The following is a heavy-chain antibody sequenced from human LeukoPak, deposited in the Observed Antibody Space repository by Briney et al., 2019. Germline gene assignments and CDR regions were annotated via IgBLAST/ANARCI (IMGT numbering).Heavy chain of an antibody. CDR3: ARGSIAAASNFDY. Sequence: ASVKVSCKASGYTFTGYYMHWVRQAPGQGLEWMGWINPNSGGTNYAQKFQGRVTMTRDTSISTAYMELSRLRSDDTAVYYCARGSIAAASNFDYWGQGTLVTVSS. CDR1: GYTFTGYY. D-gene: IGHD6-13*01. CDR2: INPNSGGT. V-gene: IGHV1-2*02. J-gene: IGHJ4*02.